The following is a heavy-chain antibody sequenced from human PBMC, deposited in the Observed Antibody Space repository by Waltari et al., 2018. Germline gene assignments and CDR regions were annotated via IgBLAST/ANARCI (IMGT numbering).Heavy chain of an antibody. CDR3: ARETVLGNDAFDI. D-gene: IGHD4-4*01. Sequence: QVQLQESGPGLVKPSQTLSLTCTVSGGSISSGSYYWSWIRQPAGKGLEWIGYIYTSGSTNYNPSLKSRVTISVDTSKNQFSLKLSSVTAADTAVYYCARETVLGNDAFDIWGQGTMVTVSS. CDR1: GGSISSGSYY. CDR2: IYTSGST. J-gene: IGHJ3*02. V-gene: IGHV4-61*09.